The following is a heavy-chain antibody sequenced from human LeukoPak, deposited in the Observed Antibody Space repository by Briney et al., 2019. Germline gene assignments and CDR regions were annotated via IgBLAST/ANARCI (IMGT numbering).Heavy chain of an antibody. V-gene: IGHV3-74*01. Sequence: TGGSLRLSCAASGFTFSTYGVYWVRQAPGKGLVWVSRINTDGSSTSYADSVKGRFTISRDNAKNTLYLQMNSLRAEDTAVYYCARATQKLNYDFWSGYYDYWGQGTLVTVSS. D-gene: IGHD3-3*01. J-gene: IGHJ4*02. CDR3: ARATQKLNYDFWSGYYDY. CDR2: INTDGSST. CDR1: GFTFSTYG.